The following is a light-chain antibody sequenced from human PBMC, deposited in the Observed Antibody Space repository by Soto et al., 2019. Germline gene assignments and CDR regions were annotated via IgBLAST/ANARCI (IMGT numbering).Light chain of an antibody. CDR1: QSISSK. Sequence: DIQMTQSPSTLSASVGDRVTITCRASQSISSKLAWYQQKPGKVPELLIYDASNLESGVPSRFSGSGSGTEFTLTISSRQPDDFAAYYCQHYKRQPLAFGPGTKVDVK. CDR2: DAS. V-gene: IGKV1-5*01. J-gene: IGKJ3*01. CDR3: QHYKRQPLA.